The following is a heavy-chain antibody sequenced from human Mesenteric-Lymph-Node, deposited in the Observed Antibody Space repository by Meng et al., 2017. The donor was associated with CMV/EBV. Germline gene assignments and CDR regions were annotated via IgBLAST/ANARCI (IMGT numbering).Heavy chain of an antibody. CDR1: SNW. V-gene: IGHV4-4*02. D-gene: IGHD3-22*01. CDR3: ARRWGEITMIVVVITPGALDI. CDR2: IYHSGST. J-gene: IGHJ3*02. Sequence: SNWWSWVRQPPGKGLEWIGEIYHSGSTNYNPSLKSRVTISVDKSKNQFSLKLSSVTAADTAVYYCARRWGEITMIVVVITPGALDIWGQGTMVTVSS.